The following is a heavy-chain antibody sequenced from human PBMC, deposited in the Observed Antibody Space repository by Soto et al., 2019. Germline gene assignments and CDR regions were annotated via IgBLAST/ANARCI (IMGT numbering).Heavy chain of an antibody. D-gene: IGHD4-17*01. Sequence: QVQLVQSGAEVKKPGSSVKVSCKASGGTFSSYTISWVRQAPGQGLEWMGRIIPILGIANYAQKFQGRVTITADKSTRTDYMELSSRRSEDTAVYYCARGGYGDYYYYGMDVWGQGTTVTVSS. CDR2: IIPILGIA. V-gene: IGHV1-69*02. J-gene: IGHJ6*02. CDR3: ARGGYGDYYYYGMDV. CDR1: GGTFSSYT.